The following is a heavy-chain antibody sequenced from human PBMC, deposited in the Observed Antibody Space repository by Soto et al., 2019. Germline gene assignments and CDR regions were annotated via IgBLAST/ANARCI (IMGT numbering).Heavy chain of an antibody. CDR1: GYTFTSYG. V-gene: IGHV1-18*01. D-gene: IGHD1-1*01. Sequence: QVHLVQSGAEVKKPGASVKVSCKASGYTFTSYGITWGRQAPGQELEWMGWISAHNGNTDYAQKLQGRVIVTRDTSTSTAYMELRSLISDETAVYYCARGRYGDYWGQGALVTVSS. J-gene: IGHJ4*02. CDR2: ISAHNGNT. CDR3: ARGRYGDY.